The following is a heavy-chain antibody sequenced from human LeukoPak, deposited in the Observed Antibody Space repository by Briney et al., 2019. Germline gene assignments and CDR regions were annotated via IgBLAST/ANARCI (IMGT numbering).Heavy chain of an antibody. CDR2: IYISGSI. V-gene: IGHV4-4*07. D-gene: IGHD7-27*01. CDR1: GGSISNYY. Sequence: SETLSLTCTVSGGSISNYYWSWIRQPAGKGLEWIGHIYISGSINYNPSLKSRLTISGDTSKNQISLKLKSVTAADTAVYYCARASKTGDLWYWGQGTLVPGSS. J-gene: IGHJ4*02. CDR3: ARASKTGDLWY.